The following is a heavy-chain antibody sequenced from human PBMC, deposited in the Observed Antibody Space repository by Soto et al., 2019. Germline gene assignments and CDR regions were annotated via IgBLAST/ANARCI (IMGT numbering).Heavy chain of an antibody. CDR2: IKSKTDGGTT. D-gene: IGHD3-9*01. CDR3: TTGYFDWLSSVAAFDI. V-gene: IGHV3-15*01. J-gene: IGHJ3*02. CDR1: GFNFRNPC. Sequence: PGGPHRAPGGAVGFNFRNPCGSRVRQAPGKGVEWVGRIKSKTDGGTTDYAAPVKGRFTISRDDSKNTLYLQMNSLKTEDTAVYYCTTGYFDWLSSVAAFDIWGQGTMVTVSS.